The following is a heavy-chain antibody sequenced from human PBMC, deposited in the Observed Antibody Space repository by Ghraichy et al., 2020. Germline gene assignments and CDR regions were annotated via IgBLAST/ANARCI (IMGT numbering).Heavy chain of an antibody. CDR2: ISSNGGST. CDR3: VKDFESEGGYSYGYVGAFDI. Sequence: GGSLRLSCSASGFTFSSYAMHWVRQAPGKGLEYVSAISSNGGSTYYADSVKGRFTISRDNSKNTLYLQMSSLRAEDTAVYYCVKDFESEGGYSYGYVGAFDIWGQGTMVTVSS. D-gene: IGHD5-18*01. CDR1: GFTFSSYA. V-gene: IGHV3-64D*06. J-gene: IGHJ3*02.